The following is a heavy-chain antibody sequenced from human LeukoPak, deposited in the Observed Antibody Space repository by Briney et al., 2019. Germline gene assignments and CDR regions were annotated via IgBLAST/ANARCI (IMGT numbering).Heavy chain of an antibody. CDR3: ARDLDSGSYSPYYYYYMDV. CDR2: IYTSGST. V-gene: IGHV4-4*07. Sequence: SETLSLTCTVSGGSISSYYWSWIRQPAWKGLEGIGRIYTSGSTNYNPSLKSRVTMSVYTSKNQFSMKLSSVTAADTAVYYCARDLDSGSYSPYYYYYMDVWGKGTTVTISS. D-gene: IGHD1-26*01. J-gene: IGHJ6*03. CDR1: GGSISSYY.